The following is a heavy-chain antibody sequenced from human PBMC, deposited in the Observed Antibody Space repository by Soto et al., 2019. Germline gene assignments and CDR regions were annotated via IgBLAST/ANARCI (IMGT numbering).Heavy chain of an antibody. CDR1: GFTFSSYA. CDR3: ARATNDYSNYVPYGMDV. V-gene: IGHV3-30-3*01. Sequence: GGSLRLSCAASGFTFSSYAMHWVRQAPGKGLEWVAVISYDGSNKYYADSVKGRFTISRDNSKNTLYLQMNSLRAEDTAVYYCARATNDYSNYVPYGMDVWGQGTTVTVSS. CDR2: ISYDGSNK. J-gene: IGHJ6*02. D-gene: IGHD4-4*01.